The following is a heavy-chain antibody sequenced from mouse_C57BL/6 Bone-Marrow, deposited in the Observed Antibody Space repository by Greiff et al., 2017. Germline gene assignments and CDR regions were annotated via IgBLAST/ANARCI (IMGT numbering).Heavy chain of an antibody. V-gene: IGHV14-3*02. Sequence: EVKVVESGAELVKPGASVKLSCTASGFNIKDTYMHWVKQRPEQGLEWIGRIDPANGNTKYDPKFQGKATITADTSSNTAYLQLSSLTSEDTAVYYCARGYDDVYYAMDYWGQGTSVTVSS. CDR2: IDPANGNT. CDR3: ARGYDDVYYAMDY. D-gene: IGHD2-14*01. J-gene: IGHJ4*01. CDR1: GFNIKDTY.